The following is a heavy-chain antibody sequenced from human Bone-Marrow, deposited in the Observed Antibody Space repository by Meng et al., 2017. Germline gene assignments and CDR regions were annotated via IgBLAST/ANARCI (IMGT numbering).Heavy chain of an antibody. CDR2: IIPILGIA. CDR3: ARWAGNNFYGPLDF. Sequence: QVQLVQSGAEVKKPGSSVKVSCKASGGTFSSYTISWVRQAPGQGLEWMGRIIPILGIANYAQKFQGRVTITADKSTSTAYMELNSLRSEDTAMYYCARWAGNNFYGPLDFWGQGTRVTVSS. J-gene: IGHJ4*02. CDR1: GGTFSSYT. D-gene: IGHD1-20*01. V-gene: IGHV1-69*02.